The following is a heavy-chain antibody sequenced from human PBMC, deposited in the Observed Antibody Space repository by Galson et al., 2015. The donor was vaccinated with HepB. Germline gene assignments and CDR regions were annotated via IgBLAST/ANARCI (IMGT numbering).Heavy chain of an antibody. CDR1: GGTFSSYA. CDR3: ARASPGAAAAGTDY. V-gene: IGHV1-69*10. J-gene: IGHJ4*02. CDR2: IIPILGIA. D-gene: IGHD6-13*01. Sequence: SVKVSCKASGGTFSSYAISWVRQAPGQGLEWMGGIIPILGIANYAQKFQGRVTITADKSTSTAYMELSSLRSEDTAVYYCARASPGAAAAGTDYWGQGTLVTVSS.